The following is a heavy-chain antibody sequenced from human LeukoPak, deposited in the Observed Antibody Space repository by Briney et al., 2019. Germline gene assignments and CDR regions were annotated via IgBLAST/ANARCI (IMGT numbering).Heavy chain of an antibody. J-gene: IGHJ4*02. V-gene: IGHV3-11*04. CDR3: ARDWATVPTRSRIFDY. D-gene: IGHD4-11*01. Sequence: GGSLRLSCAASGFTFSDYYMSWIRQAPGKGLEWVSYISSSGSTIYYADSVKGRFTISRDNAKNSLYLQMNSLRAEDTAVYYCARDWATVPTRSRIFDYWGQGTLVTVSS. CDR2: ISSSGSTI. CDR1: GFTFSDYY.